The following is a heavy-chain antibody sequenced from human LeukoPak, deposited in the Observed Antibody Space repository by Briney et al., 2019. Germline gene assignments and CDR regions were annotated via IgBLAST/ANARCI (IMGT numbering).Heavy chain of an antibody. CDR1: GYTFTAYH. CDR3: ARVFDNWNYGRYAEYFQH. Sequence: GASVKVSCKATGYTFTAYHLHWVRLAPGQGLEWMGWINPNSGGTNYAQKFQDRVTMTRDTPTSTAYMELSRLRSDDAAVYYCARVFDNWNYGRYAEYFQHWGQGTLVTVSS. D-gene: IGHD1-7*01. CDR2: INPNSGGT. V-gene: IGHV1-2*02. J-gene: IGHJ1*01.